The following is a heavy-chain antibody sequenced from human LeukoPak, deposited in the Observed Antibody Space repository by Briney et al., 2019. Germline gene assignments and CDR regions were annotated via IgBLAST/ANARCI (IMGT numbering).Heavy chain of an antibody. CDR1: GFTFTTYW. V-gene: IGHV3-74*01. J-gene: IGHJ5*02. CDR3: ARVMADSDNWFDP. D-gene: IGHD5-24*01. CDR2: INTDGSRT. Sequence: GGSLRLSFAASGFTFTTYWMHWVRQAPGKGLVWVSRINTDGSRTNYADSVKGRFIISRDNTKNTLFLQMNSLRAEDTGVYYCARVMADSDNWFDPWGQGTLVTVSS.